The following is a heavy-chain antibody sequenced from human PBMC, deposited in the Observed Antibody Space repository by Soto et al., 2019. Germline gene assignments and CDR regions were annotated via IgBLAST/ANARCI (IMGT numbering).Heavy chain of an antibody. Sequence: PSDTLSLTSTVSGGSISSGGYYWSWIRQHPGKGLEWIGYIYNSGSTHYNPSLKSRVTISVDTSKNQFFLKLSSVTAADTAMYYCARGSSSSWYSFDYWGQGTLVTVS. V-gene: IGHV4-31*03. J-gene: IGHJ4*02. CDR1: GGSISSGGYY. CDR2: IYNSGST. CDR3: ARGSSSSWYSFDY. D-gene: IGHD6-13*01.